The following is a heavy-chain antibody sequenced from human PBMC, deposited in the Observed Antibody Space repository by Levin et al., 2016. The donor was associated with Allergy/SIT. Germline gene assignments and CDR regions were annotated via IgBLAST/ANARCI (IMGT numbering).Heavy chain of an antibody. Sequence: SVKVSCKASGGTFSSYAISWVRQAPGQGLEWMGGIIPIFGTANYAQKFQGRVTITADESTSTAYMELSSLRSEDTAVYYCARDSYVLLWFGEPLVYYYMDVWGKGTTVTVSS. CDR3: ARDSYVLLWFGEPLVYYYMDV. CDR2: IIPIFGTA. V-gene: IGHV1-69*13. CDR1: GGTFSSYA. J-gene: IGHJ6*03. D-gene: IGHD3-10*01.